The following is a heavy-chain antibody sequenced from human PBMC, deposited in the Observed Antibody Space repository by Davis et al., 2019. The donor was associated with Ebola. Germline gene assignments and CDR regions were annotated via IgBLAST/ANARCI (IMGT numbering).Heavy chain of an antibody. CDR3: ARVDPYYLAGASDV. CDR1: GFTFNTYW. J-gene: IGHJ3*01. V-gene: IGHV3-74*01. Sequence: HTGGSLRLSCAASGFTFNTYWMHWVRQAPGEGLVWVSRISTDGETTDYVASVKGRFTISRDNAKNTVYLQMNSLRVEDTAIYYCARVDPYYLAGASDVWGRGTLVAVSS. D-gene: IGHD3-10*01. CDR2: ISTDGETT.